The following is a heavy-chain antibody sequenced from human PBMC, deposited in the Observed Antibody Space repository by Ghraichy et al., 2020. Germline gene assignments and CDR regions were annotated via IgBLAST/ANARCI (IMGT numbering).Heavy chain of an antibody. Sequence: GGSLRLSCAASGFTFSSYWMHWVRQAPGKGLVWVSRINSDGSSTNYADSVKGRFTISRDNAKNTLYLQMNSLRAEDTAVNYCASQSPSIAYWGQGTLVTVSS. CDR3: ASQSPSIAY. CDR2: INSDGSST. V-gene: IGHV3-74*01. CDR1: GFTFSSYW. J-gene: IGHJ4*02.